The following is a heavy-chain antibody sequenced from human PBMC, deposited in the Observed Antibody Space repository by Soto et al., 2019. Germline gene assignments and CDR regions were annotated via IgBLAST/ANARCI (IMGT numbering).Heavy chain of an antibody. CDR1: GFTFSSYS. Sequence: EVQLVESGGGLVKPGGSLRLSCAASGFTFSSYSMNWVGQAPGKGLEWVSSISSSSSYIYYADSVKGRFTISRDNAKNSLYLQMNSLRAEDTAVYYCARDRTQLGMSDWGQGTLVTVSS. CDR2: ISSSSSYI. V-gene: IGHV3-21*01. CDR3: ARDRTQLGMSD. J-gene: IGHJ4*02. D-gene: IGHD7-27*01.